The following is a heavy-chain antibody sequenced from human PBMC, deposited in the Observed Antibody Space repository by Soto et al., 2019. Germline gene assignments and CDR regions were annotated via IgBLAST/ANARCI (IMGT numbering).Heavy chain of an antibody. Sequence: QVQLQESGPGLVKPSETLSLTCSVSGGSVSSGNYYWSWIRQPPGKGLEWIGYIYYSGSTNYNPSLKSRVTISTDTSKNQFSLKLSSVIAADTAVYYCASSIAAAGAYYYSGMDVWGQGTTVTVSS. D-gene: IGHD6-13*01. V-gene: IGHV4-61*01. CDR2: IYYSGST. J-gene: IGHJ6*02. CDR3: ASSIAAAGAYYYSGMDV. CDR1: GGSVSSGNYY.